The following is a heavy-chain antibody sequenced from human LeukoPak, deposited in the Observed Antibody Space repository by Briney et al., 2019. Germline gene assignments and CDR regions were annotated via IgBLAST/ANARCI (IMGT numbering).Heavy chain of an antibody. V-gene: IGHV3-9*01. J-gene: IGHJ4*02. CDR1: GFTFDDYA. D-gene: IGHD5-18*01. Sequence: GGSLRLSCAASGFTFDDYAMHWVRQAPGKGLEWVSGISWNSGSIGYADSVKGRFTISRDNAKNSLYLQMNSLRAEDTALYYCAKDLSPGHSYGYPFDYWGQGTLVTVSS. CDR2: ISWNSGSI. CDR3: AKDLSPGHSYGYPFDY.